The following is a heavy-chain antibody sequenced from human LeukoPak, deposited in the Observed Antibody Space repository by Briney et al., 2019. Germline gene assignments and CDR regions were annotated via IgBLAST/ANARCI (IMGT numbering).Heavy chain of an antibody. V-gene: IGHV3-21*01. CDR2: ISSSSSYI. CDR3: ARGNSAPHLNLDY. J-gene: IGHJ4*02. Sequence: GGSLRLSCAASGFTFSSYSMNWVRQAPGKGLEWVSSISSSSSYIYYADSVKGRFTISRDNAKNSLYLQMNSLRAEDTAVYYCARGNSAPHLNLDYWGQGTLVTVSS. D-gene: IGHD2/OR15-2a*01. CDR1: GFTFSSYS.